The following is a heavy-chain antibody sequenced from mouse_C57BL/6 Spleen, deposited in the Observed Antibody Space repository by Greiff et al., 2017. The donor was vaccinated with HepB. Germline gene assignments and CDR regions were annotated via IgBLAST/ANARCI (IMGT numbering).Heavy chain of an antibody. CDR3: ARDYYGSSVY. CDR2: IHPNSGST. D-gene: IGHD1-1*01. V-gene: IGHV1-64*01. J-gene: IGHJ2*01. Sequence: QVQLQQSGAELVKPGASVKLSCKASGYTFTSYWMHWVKQRPGQGLEWIGMIHPNSGSTNYNEKFKSKATLTVDKSSSTAYMQLSSLTSEDSAVYYCARDYYGSSVYWGQGTTLTVSS. CDR1: GYTFTSYW.